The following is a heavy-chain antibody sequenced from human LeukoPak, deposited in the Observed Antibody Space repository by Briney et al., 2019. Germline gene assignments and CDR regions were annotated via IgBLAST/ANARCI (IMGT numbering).Heavy chain of an antibody. Sequence: ASVTVSCKVSGYTLTELSMHWVRQAPGKGLEWMGGFDPEDGETIYAQKFQGRVTMTEDTSTDTAYMELSSLRSEDTAVYYCARDWPYCSSTSCYYYYYYGMDVWGQGTTVTVSS. D-gene: IGHD2-2*01. J-gene: IGHJ6*02. CDR3: ARDWPYCSSTSCYYYYYYGMDV. CDR1: GYTLTELS. V-gene: IGHV1-24*01. CDR2: FDPEDGET.